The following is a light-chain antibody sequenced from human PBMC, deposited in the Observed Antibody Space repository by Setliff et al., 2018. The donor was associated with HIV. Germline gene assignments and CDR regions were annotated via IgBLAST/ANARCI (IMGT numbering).Light chain of an antibody. Sequence: QSALTQPLSVSGAPGQRVTISCTGSSSNIGAGYDVHWYQQLPGTAPKLLIYANTNRPSGVPDRFSGSKSGTSASLAITGLQAEDEADYCCQSYDSSLRGVFGTGTKVTVL. V-gene: IGLV1-40*01. J-gene: IGLJ1*01. CDR1: SSNIGAGYD. CDR2: ANT. CDR3: QSYDSSLRGV.